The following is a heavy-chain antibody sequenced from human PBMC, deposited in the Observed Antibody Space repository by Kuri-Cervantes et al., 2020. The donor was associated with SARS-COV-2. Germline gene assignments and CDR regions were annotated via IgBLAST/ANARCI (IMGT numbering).Heavy chain of an antibody. Sequence: GGSLRLSCAASGFAFSAFTISWVRQAPGKGLEWVSSISSSSYIYYADSVKGRFTISRDNAKNSLYLQMNSLRAEDTAVYYCARDRYSSSCFDYWGQGTLVTVSS. J-gene: IGHJ4*02. D-gene: IGHD6-13*01. CDR2: ISSSSYI. CDR1: GFAFSAFT. V-gene: IGHV3-21*01. CDR3: ARDRYSSSCFDY.